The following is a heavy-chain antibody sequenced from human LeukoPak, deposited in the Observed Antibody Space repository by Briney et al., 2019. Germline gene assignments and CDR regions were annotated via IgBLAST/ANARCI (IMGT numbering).Heavy chain of an antibody. V-gene: IGHV1-46*01. D-gene: IGHD3-22*01. CDR3: ARCGSSGYHDGFDM. J-gene: IGHJ3*02. Sequence: ASVKVSCKASGYTFTSYYMNWVRQAPGQGLEWMGIINPTGGSTSYAQKFQGRVTTTRDTSTSTVYMDLSSLRSEDTAVYYCARCGSSGYHDGFDMWGQGTMVTVSS. CDR2: INPTGGST. CDR1: GYTFTSYY.